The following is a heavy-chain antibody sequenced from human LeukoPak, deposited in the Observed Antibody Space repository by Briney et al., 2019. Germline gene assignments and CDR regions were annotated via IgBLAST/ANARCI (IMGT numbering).Heavy chain of an antibody. J-gene: IGHJ4*02. CDR1: GGSFSGYY. CDR3: ARVALAAAGFDY. CDR2: INHSGST. D-gene: IGHD6-13*01. V-gene: IGHV4-34*01. Sequence: SETLSLTCAVYGGSFSGYYWSWIRQPPGKGLEWIGEINHSGSTNYNPSLKSRVTISVDKSKNQFSLKLSSVTAADTAVYYCARVALAAAGFDYWGQGTLVTVSS.